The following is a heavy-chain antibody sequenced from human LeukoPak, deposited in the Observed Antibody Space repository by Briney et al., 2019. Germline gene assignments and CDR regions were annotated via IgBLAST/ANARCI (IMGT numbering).Heavy chain of an antibody. Sequence: ASVKVSCKASGYTFTSYYMHWVRQAPGQGLAWMGIINPSGGSTSYAQKFQGRVTMTRDTSTSTVYMELSSLRSEYTAVYYCASSILTGYYFHYDYYYYMDVWGKGATVTISS. V-gene: IGHV1-46*01. CDR3: ASSILTGYYFHYDYYYYMDV. D-gene: IGHD3-9*01. CDR2: INPSGGST. J-gene: IGHJ6*03. CDR1: GYTFTSYY.